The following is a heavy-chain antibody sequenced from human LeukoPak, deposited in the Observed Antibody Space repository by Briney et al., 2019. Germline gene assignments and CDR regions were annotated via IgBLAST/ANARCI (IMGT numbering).Heavy chain of an antibody. D-gene: IGHD2-15*01. CDR2: MRPDTGFT. CDR1: GYTFSSHN. J-gene: IGHJ4*02. Sequence: ASVKVSCKASGYTFSSHNINWVRQVSGHRLEWMGWMRPDTGFTGYAQKFRGRVTMTRDTSTNTSYMELSSLRSDDTAVYYCARGGSRSGGSLRTFDSWGQGTLVTVSP. CDR3: ARGGSRSGGSLRTFDS. V-gene: IGHV1-8*01.